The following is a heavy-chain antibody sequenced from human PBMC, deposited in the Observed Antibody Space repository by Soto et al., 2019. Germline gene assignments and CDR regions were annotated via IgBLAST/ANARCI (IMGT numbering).Heavy chain of an antibody. CDR2: ISYDGSNK. Sequence: GGSLRLSCAASGFTFSSYAMHWVRQAPGKGLEWVAVISYDGSNKYYADSVKGRFTISRDNSKNTLYLQMNSLRAEGTAVYYCARDRSPLYGSGSYYNGWRLEYYYYYGMDVWGQGTTVTVSS. V-gene: IGHV3-30-3*01. CDR1: GFTFSSYA. D-gene: IGHD3-10*01. CDR3: ARDRSPLYGSGSYYNGWRLEYYYYYGMDV. J-gene: IGHJ6*02.